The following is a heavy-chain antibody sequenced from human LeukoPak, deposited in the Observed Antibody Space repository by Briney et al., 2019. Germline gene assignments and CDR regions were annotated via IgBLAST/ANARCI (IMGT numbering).Heavy chain of an antibody. CDR1: GYTFTSYT. V-gene: IGHV1-18*01. J-gene: IGHJ5*02. CDR3: ARRRDSTNNWFDP. Sequence: GASVKVSCKASGYTFTSYTISWVRQAPGHGLGWMGWISAYNGNTKYAQKFQGRVTMTTDTSTSTAYMELRSLRSDDTAVYYCARRRDSTNNWFDPWGQGTLVTVSS. D-gene: IGHD1-1*01. CDR2: ISAYNGNT.